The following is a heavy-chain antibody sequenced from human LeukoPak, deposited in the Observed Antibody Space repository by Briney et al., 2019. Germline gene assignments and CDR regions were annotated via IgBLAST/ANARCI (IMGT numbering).Heavy chain of an antibody. CDR3: TRNGRDGYNYFAY. CDR1: GYSFNNYA. J-gene: IGHJ4*02. CDR2: INTKTGNP. Sequence: ASVKVSCKASGYSFNNYAINWVRQAPGQGLEWMGWINTKTGNPTYAQGFTGRFVFSLDTSVSTAYLQLSSLKAEDTAVYYCTRNGRDGYNYFAYWGQGTLVTVSS. V-gene: IGHV7-4-1*02. D-gene: IGHD5-24*01.